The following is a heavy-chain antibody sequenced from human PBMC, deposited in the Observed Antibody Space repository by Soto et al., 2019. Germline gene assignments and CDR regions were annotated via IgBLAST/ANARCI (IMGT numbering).Heavy chain of an antibody. J-gene: IGHJ4*02. Sequence: GDTFTSRRMSWMRQAPGQGLEWMGWISVYNGNTMYAEKLQGRVTMTTDTSTKTAYMELRSLRSDDTAVYYCARDDYVGGFLEWLSTSPAGDYWGQGTPVTVSS. V-gene: IGHV1-18*01. D-gene: IGHD3-3*01. CDR1: GDTFTSRR. CDR3: ARDDYVGGFLEWLSTSPAGDY. CDR2: ISVYNGNT.